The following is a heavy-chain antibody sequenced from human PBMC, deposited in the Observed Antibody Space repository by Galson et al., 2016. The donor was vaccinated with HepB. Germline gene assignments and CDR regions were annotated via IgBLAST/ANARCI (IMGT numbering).Heavy chain of an antibody. Sequence: PALVKPTQTLTLTCTFSGFSFITSGVGVAWIRQPPGEALEWLALIYWDDAQRYSPSLRSRLSITRDTSKNQVFLTLTNVDPADTGTYFCAHNAPHTDAFDFWGPGTMVTVSS. CDR1: GFSFITSGVG. CDR3: AHNAPHTDAFDF. CDR2: IYWDDAQ. V-gene: IGHV2-5*02. J-gene: IGHJ3*01.